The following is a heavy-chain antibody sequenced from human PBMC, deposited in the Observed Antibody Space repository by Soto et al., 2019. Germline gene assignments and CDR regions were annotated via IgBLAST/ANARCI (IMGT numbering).Heavy chain of an antibody. CDR1: GFTFSSYW. CDR2: IKQDGSEK. J-gene: IGHJ6*02. Sequence: GGSLRLSCAASGFTFSSYWMSWVRQAPGKGLEWVANIKQDGSEKYYVDSVKGRFTISRDNAKNSLYLQMNSLRAEDTAVYYCARDSTGTGVVTFNYYYYYGMDVWGQGTTVTVSS. D-gene: IGHD3-3*01. CDR3: ARDSTGTGVVTFNYYYYYGMDV. V-gene: IGHV3-7*01.